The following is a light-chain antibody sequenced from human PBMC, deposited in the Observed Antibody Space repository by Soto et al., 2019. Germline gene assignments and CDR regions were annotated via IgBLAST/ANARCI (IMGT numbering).Light chain of an antibody. J-gene: IGLJ1*01. CDR2: DVS. Sequence: QSALTQPASVSGSPGQSITISCTGTSSDVGVYNHVSWYQQHPGKAPKLMIYDVSNRPSGISNRFSGSKSGNTASLTISGLQAEDEADYYCSSYTRSSTLVFGTGTKLTVL. V-gene: IGLV2-14*01. CDR3: SSYTRSSTLV. CDR1: SSDVGVYNH.